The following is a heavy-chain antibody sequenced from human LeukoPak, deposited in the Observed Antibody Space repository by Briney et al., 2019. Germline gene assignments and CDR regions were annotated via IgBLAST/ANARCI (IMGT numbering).Heavy chain of an antibody. Sequence: GGSLRLSCAASGFTFSSYGMHWVRQAPGKGLEWVAFIRYDGSNKYYADSVKGRFTISRDNSKNTLHLQMNSLRAEDTAVYYCAKDSGERARGYYYYMDVWGKGTTVTVSS. CDR2: IRYDGSNK. D-gene: IGHD5-24*01. CDR3: AKDSGERARGYYYYMDV. J-gene: IGHJ6*03. CDR1: GFTFSSYG. V-gene: IGHV3-30*02.